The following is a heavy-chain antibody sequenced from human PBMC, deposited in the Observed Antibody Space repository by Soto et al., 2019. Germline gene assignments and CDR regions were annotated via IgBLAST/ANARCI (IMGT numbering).Heavy chain of an antibody. CDR1: GFTFSGST. Sequence: PGGSLRLSGAGSGFTFSGSTIHWVRQASGKGLEWVGRIRSKANSYATAYAAAVKGRFIVSRDDSKTTSYLQMDSLKIEDTAMYYCIRENYFSYHGMDVWGQGTTVTVSS. V-gene: IGHV3-73*01. J-gene: IGHJ6*02. CDR3: IRENYFSYHGMDV. CDR2: IRSKANSYAT.